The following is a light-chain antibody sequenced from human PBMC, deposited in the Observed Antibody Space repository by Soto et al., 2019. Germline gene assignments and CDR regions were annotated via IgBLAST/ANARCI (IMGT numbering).Light chain of an antibody. CDR2: DAS. J-gene: IGKJ4*01. CDR3: QQRSNWPTLT. V-gene: IGKV3-11*01. Sequence: EIVLTQSPATLSLSPGERATLSCRASQSVSSYLAWYQQKPGQAPRLLIYDASNRATGIPARFSGSGSGTDFTLTISSLEPEDFAVYYCQQRSNWPTLTFSGGTKVDIX. CDR1: QSVSSY.